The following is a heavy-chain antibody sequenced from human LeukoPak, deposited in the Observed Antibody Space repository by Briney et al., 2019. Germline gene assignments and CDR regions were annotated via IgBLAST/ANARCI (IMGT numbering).Heavy chain of an antibody. CDR2: ISGSGGST. V-gene: IGHV3-23*01. D-gene: IGHD3-22*01. CDR1: GFTFSSYG. Sequence: GGSLRLSCAASGFTFSSYGMSWVRQAPGKGLEWVSAISGSGGSTYYADSVKGRFTISRDNSKNTLYLQMNSLRAEDTAVYYCAKVREEGYDSSGYRYFDYWGQGTLVTVSS. J-gene: IGHJ4*02. CDR3: AKVREEGYDSSGYRYFDY.